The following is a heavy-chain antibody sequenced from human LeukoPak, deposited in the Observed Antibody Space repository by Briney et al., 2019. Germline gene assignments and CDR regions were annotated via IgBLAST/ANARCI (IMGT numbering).Heavy chain of an antibody. J-gene: IGHJ3*02. V-gene: IGHV1-58*02. CDR2: IVVDSGNT. CDR3: AAAVNYYDSSGLYAFDI. Sequence: SVKVSCKASGFTFTSSAMQWVRQARGQRLEWIGWIVVDSGNTNYAQKFQERVTITRDMSTSTAYMELSSLRSEDTAVYYCAAAVNYYDSSGLYAFDIWGQGTMVTVSS. D-gene: IGHD3-22*01. CDR1: GFTFTSSA.